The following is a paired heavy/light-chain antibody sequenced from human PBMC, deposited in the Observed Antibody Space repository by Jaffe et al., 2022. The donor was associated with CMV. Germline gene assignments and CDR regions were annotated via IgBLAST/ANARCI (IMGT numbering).Heavy chain of an antibody. CDR2: ISGNSGSI. D-gene: IGHD6-19*01. Sequence: EVQLLESGGGLVQPGGSLRLSCAASGFPFSTEAMSWVRQAPGKGLEWVSAISGNSGSILYADSVKGRFTISRDNSKNTVYLQMNSLRADDTAVYYCAKGSRLTPAEYFQHWGQGTLVTVSS. CDR3: AKGSRLTPAEYFQH. V-gene: IGHV3-23*01. CDR1: GFPFSTEA. J-gene: IGHJ1*01.
Light chain of an antibody. CDR1: QGISNY. Sequence: DIQMTQSPSAMSASVGDRVTITCRASQGISNYLAWFQQKPGKVPKRLIYAASSLQSGVPSRFSGSGSGTEFTLTISSLQPEDFATYYCLQHDTYPVTFGQGTRLETK. J-gene: IGKJ5*01. CDR3: LQHDTYPVT. CDR2: AAS. V-gene: IGKV1-17*03.